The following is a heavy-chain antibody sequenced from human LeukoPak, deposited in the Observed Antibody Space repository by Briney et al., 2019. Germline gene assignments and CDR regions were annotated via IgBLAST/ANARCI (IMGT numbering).Heavy chain of an antibody. D-gene: IGHD4-17*01. Sequence: GGSLRLSCVASGFTFSNYWMHWVRQPPGKGLVWVSRIYVDGRTTNYADSVKGRFTISRDNSKNTLYLQMNSLRAEDTAVYYCAKDHLGDYGDYPPGDYWGQGTLVTVSS. V-gene: IGHV3-74*01. J-gene: IGHJ4*02. CDR2: IYVDGRTT. CDR3: AKDHLGDYGDYPPGDY. CDR1: GFTFSNYW.